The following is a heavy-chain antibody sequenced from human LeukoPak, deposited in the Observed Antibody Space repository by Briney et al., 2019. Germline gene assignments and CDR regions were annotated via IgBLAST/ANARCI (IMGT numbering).Heavy chain of an antibody. CDR1: GFTLSRQW. CDR3: TTDESPYCGGDCQGPGGY. CDR2: INRDGSST. Sequence: GRSLRPSCPPSGFTLSRQWMHCVRQAPGRWMVWVSCINRDGSSTNYADSVKGRFTISRDHAKNPLYLQMNSLRAEDTAVYYCTTDESPYCGGDCQGPGGYWGKGTLVTVSS. D-gene: IGHD2-21*02. V-gene: IGHV3-74*01. J-gene: IGHJ4*02.